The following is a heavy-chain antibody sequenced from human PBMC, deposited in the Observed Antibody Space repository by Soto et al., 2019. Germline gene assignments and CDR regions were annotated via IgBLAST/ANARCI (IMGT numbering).Heavy chain of an antibody. CDR2: IYYSGST. J-gene: IGHJ5*02. CDR1: GGSISSSSYY. D-gene: IGHD3-22*01. Sequence: PSETLFLTCTVSGGSISSSSYYWGWIRQPPGKGLEWIGSIYYSGSTYYNPSLKSRATISVDTSKNQFSLKLSSVTAADTAVYYCARQTYYYDSSGYYRGPWGQGTLVTVSS. V-gene: IGHV4-39*01. CDR3: ARQTYYYDSSGYYRGP.